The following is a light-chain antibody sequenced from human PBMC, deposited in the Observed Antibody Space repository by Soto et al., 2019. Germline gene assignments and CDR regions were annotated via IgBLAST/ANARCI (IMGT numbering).Light chain of an antibody. V-gene: IGKV3-20*01. CDR1: QSVSTY. Sequence: EIVLTQSPGTLSLYPGERATLFCRASQSVSTYLAWYQQKPGQAPRLLIYGASTRATGIPDRFSGSGSGTDFTLTISRLEPEDFAVYYCQQYGSSGTFGQGSKVDI. J-gene: IGKJ1*01. CDR3: QQYGSSGT. CDR2: GAS.